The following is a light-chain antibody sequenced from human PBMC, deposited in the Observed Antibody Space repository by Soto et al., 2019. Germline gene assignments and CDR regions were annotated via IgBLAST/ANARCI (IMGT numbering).Light chain of an antibody. CDR3: QQSYSTLDYT. Sequence: DIQMTQSPSSLSASVGDRVTITCRASQRISNYLNWYQHKPGKAPRLLIYAASSLQSGLPSRFSGSGYGTDFTLTISSLQPEDFATYYCQQSYSTLDYTFGQGTKVEIK. J-gene: IGKJ2*01. V-gene: IGKV1-39*01. CDR2: AAS. CDR1: QRISNY.